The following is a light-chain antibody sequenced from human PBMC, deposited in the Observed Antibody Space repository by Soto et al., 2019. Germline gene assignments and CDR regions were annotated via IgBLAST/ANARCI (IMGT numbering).Light chain of an antibody. J-gene: IGKJ3*01. CDR1: QSLLHSNGYTY. V-gene: IGKV2-28*01. CDR2: LGS. CDR3: MQALQTIPFT. Sequence: DIVMTQSPLFLPVTPGEPASISCRSSQSLLHSNGYTYLDWYLQKPGQSPQLLIYLGSNRASGVPDRFSGSGSGTDFTLKISRVEADDVGVYYCMQALQTIPFTLGPGTKVDIK.